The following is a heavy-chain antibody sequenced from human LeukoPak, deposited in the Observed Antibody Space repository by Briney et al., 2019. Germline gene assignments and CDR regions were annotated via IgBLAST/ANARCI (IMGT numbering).Heavy chain of an antibody. D-gene: IGHD2-21*01. CDR3: ARGGSIVDYYGMDV. J-gene: IGHJ6*01. Sequence: PGGSLRLSCAASGFTLSSNYMSWVRQAAGKGLEWVSVIHSGGSTYYADSVKGRFTISRDTSKNPLYLPMNSLRAEATAVHYCARGGSIVDYYGMDVWGQGTTVSVSS. V-gene: IGHV3-66*01. CDR1: GFTLSSNY. CDR2: IHSGGST.